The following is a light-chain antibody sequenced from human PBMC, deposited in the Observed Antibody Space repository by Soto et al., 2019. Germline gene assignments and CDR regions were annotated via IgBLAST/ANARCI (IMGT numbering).Light chain of an antibody. J-gene: IGLJ1*01. CDR2: GVT. V-gene: IGLV2-14*01. CDR1: SSDVGGYNY. Sequence: QSVLTQPRSVSGSPGQSVTVSCIGTSSDVGGYNYVSWYQQHPDKAPKLMIYGVTNRPSGVSDRFSGSKSGNTASLTISGLQAEDEADYYCTSYTSSSTYVFGTGTKVTVL. CDR3: TSYTSSSTYV.